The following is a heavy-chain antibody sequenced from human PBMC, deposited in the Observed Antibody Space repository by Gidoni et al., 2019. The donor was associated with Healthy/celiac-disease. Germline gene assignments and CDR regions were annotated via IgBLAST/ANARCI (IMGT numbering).Heavy chain of an antibody. CDR1: GGSFSGYY. V-gene: IGHV4-34*01. CDR2: INHSGRT. J-gene: IGHJ4*02. CDR3: ARARMAPFDY. D-gene: IGHD2-15*01. Sequence: QVQLQQWGAGLLKPSETLSLTCAVYGGSFSGYYWSWIRQPPGKELEWIGEINHSGRTNYNPSLKSRVTISVDTSKNQFSLKLSSVTAADTAVYYCARARMAPFDYWGQGTLVTVSS.